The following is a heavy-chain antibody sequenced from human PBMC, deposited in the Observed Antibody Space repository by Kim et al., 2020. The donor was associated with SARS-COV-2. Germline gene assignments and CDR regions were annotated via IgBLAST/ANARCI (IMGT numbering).Heavy chain of an antibody. Sequence: GGSLRLSCSASGFTFSSYAMHWVRQAPGKGLEYVSAISSNGGSTYYADSVKGRFTISRDNSKNTLYLQMSSLRAEDTAVYYCVKVSYDIQIDYWGQGTLVTVSS. CDR3: VKVSYDIQIDY. J-gene: IGHJ4*02. D-gene: IGHD3-9*01. CDR1: GFTFSSYA. CDR2: ISSNGGST. V-gene: IGHV3-64D*09.